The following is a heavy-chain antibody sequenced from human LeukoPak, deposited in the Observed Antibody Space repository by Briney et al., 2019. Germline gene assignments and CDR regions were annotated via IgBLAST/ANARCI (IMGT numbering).Heavy chain of an antibody. V-gene: IGHV4-4*07. Sequence: SETLSLTCTVSGGSISSYYWSWIRQPAGEGLEWIGRIYPSGSTNYNPSLKSRVTMSIHTSKNQFSLKLTSVTAADTAICYCARMYSGTYGGIDYWGQGILVTVSS. CDR3: ARMYSGTYGGIDY. D-gene: IGHD1-26*01. J-gene: IGHJ4*02. CDR2: IYPSGST. CDR1: GGSISSYY.